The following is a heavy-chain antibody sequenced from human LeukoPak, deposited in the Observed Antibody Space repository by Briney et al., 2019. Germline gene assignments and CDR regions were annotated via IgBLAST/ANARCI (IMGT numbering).Heavy chain of an antibody. CDR1: GFTFSSYW. CDR3: AREDGDYASPYYYYYMDV. Sequence: PGGSLRLSCAASGFTFSSYWMHWVRQAPGKGLVWVSRINSDGSSTSYADSVKGRFTISRDNAKNTLYLQMNSLRAEDTAVYYCAREDGDYASPYYYYYMDVWGKGTTVTISS. CDR2: INSDGSST. D-gene: IGHD4-17*01. J-gene: IGHJ6*03. V-gene: IGHV3-74*01.